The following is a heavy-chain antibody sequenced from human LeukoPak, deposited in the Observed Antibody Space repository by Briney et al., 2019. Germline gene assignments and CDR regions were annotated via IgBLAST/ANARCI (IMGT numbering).Heavy chain of an antibody. CDR2: IYYSGST. Sequence: SETLSLTCTVSGGSISSSSYYWGWIRQPPGKGLEWIGSIYYSGSTYYNPSLKSRVTISVDTSKNQFSLKLSSVTAADTAVFYCARRQWLVSDFDYWGQGTLVTVSS. J-gene: IGHJ4*02. V-gene: IGHV4-39*07. CDR3: ARRQWLVSDFDY. CDR1: GGSISSSSYY. D-gene: IGHD6-19*01.